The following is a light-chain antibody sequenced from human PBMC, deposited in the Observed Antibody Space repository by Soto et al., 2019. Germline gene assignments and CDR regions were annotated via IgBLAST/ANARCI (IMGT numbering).Light chain of an antibody. J-gene: IGLJ1*01. V-gene: IGLV1-44*01. Sequence: SALAQPPSASGTPGQRVTISFSGSSSNIGGNSVNWYQQLPGTAPKLLIYSKNQRPSGVPDRFSGSKSGTSASLAISGLQSDDEADYLCEAWDDRLDCYVFATGSKVTVL. CDR2: SKN. CDR1: SSNIGGNS. CDR3: EAWDDRLDCYV.